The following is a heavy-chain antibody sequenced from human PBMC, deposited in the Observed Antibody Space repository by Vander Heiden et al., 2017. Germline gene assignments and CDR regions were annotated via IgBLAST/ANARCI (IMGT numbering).Heavy chain of an antibody. J-gene: IGHJ4*02. Sequence: QVQLVESGGGVVQPGRSLRLSCAASGFTFSSYAMHWVRQAPGKGLEWVAVISYDGSNKYYADSVKGRFTISRDNSKNTLYLQMNSLRAEDTAVYYCARDSRGPARIGGATRLGDYWGQGTLVTVSS. CDR1: GFTFSSYA. CDR3: ARDSRGPARIGGATRLGDY. D-gene: IGHD1-26*01. CDR2: ISYDGSNK. V-gene: IGHV3-30-3*01.